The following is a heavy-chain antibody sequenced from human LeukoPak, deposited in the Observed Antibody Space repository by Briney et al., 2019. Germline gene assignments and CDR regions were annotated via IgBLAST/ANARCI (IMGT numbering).Heavy chain of an antibody. CDR3: ARGVVVVPAARAAKRDNWFDP. CDR1: GGSISSSSYY. D-gene: IGHD2-2*01. Sequence: SETLSLTCTVSGGSISSSSYYWGWIRQPPGKGLEWIGSIYYSGSTYYNPSLKSRVTISVDTSKNQFSLKLSSVTAADTAVYYCARGVVVVPAARAAKRDNWFDPWGQGTLVTVSS. J-gene: IGHJ5*02. CDR2: IYYSGST. V-gene: IGHV4-39*07.